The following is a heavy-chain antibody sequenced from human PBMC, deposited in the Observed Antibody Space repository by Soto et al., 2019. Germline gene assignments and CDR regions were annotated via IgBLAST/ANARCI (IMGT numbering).Heavy chain of an antibody. CDR3: TPDGQSNSCYWYTMDV. V-gene: IGHV3-15*07. Sequence: EVQLVESGGGLVKPGESLRLSCAASGFTFTYAWLNWVRQVPGKGLEWVGRIKGKTDGGTTDYAAPVKGRFTISRDNSKNTLYLQMNRQKLEETALYYCTPDGQSNSCYWYTMDVWCRGTTFTVSS. CDR2: IKGKTDGGTT. CDR1: GFTFTYAW. D-gene: IGHD2-15*01. J-gene: IGHJ6*02.